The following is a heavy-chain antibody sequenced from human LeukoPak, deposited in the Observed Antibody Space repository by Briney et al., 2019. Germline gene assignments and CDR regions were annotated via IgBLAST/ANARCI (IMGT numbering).Heavy chain of an antibody. V-gene: IGHV6-1*01. CDR3: ARGGGSSGWQGFDY. CDR2: TYLRAKWYN. D-gene: IGHD6-19*01. CDR1: GDTLSSNSAA. J-gene: IGHJ4*02. Sequence: SQTLSLTCALSGDTLSSNSAAWNWLRQSPSRGFEWPARTYLRAKWYNVYAVSVKSRITIDPGTSKKQFSLQLNSVTPEDTAVYYCARGGGSSGWQGFDYWGQGTLVTVSS.